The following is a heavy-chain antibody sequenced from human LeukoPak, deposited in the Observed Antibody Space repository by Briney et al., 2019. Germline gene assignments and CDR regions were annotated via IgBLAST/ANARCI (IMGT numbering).Heavy chain of an antibody. CDR1: GYTFTSYG. CDR2: ISAYNGNT. Sequence: ASVKVSCKASGYTFTSYGIRWVRQAPGQGLEWMGWISAYNGNTNYAQKLQGRVTMTTDTSTSTAYMELRSLRSDDTAVYYCARRGPYDYVWGSYRPNLFDYWGQGTLVTVSS. V-gene: IGHV1-18*01. J-gene: IGHJ4*02. CDR3: ARRGPYDYVWGSYRPNLFDY. D-gene: IGHD3-16*02.